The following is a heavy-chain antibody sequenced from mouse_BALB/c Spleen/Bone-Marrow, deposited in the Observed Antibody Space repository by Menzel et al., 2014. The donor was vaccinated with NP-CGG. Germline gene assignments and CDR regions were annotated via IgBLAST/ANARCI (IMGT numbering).Heavy chain of an antibody. CDR2: ISDGGSYT. J-gene: IGHJ2*01. CDR1: GFTFSDYY. Sequence: EVQLVESGGGLVKPGGSLKLFCAASGFTFSDYYMYWVRQTPEKRLEWVATISDGGSYTYYPDSVKGRFTISRDNAKNNLYLQMSSLKSEDTAMYYCARGSSYFDYWGQGTTLTVSS. CDR3: ARGSSYFDY. D-gene: IGHD1-1*01. V-gene: IGHV5-4*02.